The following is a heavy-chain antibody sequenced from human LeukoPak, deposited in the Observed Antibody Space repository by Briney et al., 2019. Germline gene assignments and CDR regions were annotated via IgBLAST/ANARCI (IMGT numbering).Heavy chain of an antibody. D-gene: IGHD2-2*01. CDR1: GFTFSSYG. CDR3: AKGGGYCSSTSCYGDYYYYGMDV. J-gene: IGHJ6*02. Sequence: GGSLRLSCAASGFTFSSYGMHWVRQAPGKGLEWVAVISYDGSNKYYADSVKGRFTSSRDNSKNTLYLQMNSLRAEDTAVYYSAKGGGYCSSTSCYGDYYYYGMDVWGQGTTVTVSS. V-gene: IGHV3-30*18. CDR2: ISYDGSNK.